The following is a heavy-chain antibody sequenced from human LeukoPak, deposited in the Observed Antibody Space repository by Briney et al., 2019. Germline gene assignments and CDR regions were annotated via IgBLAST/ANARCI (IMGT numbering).Heavy chain of an antibody. CDR1: GFTVSSNY. CDR2: ISSSSSYI. CDR3: ARGDYGDFLY. J-gene: IGHJ4*02. V-gene: IGHV3-21*01. D-gene: IGHD4-17*01. Sequence: GGSLRLSCAASGFTVSSNYMSWARQAPGKGLEWVSSISSSSSYIYYADSVKGRFTISRDNAKNSLYLQMNSLRAEDTAVYYCARGDYGDFLYWGQGTLVTVSS.